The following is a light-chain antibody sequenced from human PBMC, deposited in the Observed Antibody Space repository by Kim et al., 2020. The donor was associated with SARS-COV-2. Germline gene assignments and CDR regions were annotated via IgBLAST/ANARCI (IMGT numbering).Light chain of an antibody. J-gene: IGKJ4*01. Sequence: SLSPGERAPRSCRASQSVSSYLAWYQQRPGQAPRLLIYDASNRATGIPPRFSGSGSGTDFTLTISSLEPEDFAIYYCQQRSNWPLTFGGGTKV. V-gene: IGKV3-11*01. CDR3: QQRSNWPLT. CDR1: QSVSSY. CDR2: DAS.